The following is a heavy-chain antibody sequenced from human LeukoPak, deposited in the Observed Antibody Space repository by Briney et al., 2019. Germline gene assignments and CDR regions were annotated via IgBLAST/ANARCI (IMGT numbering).Heavy chain of an antibody. CDR3: ARPHGTSGWYYLDY. CDR2: IDWDDDK. V-gene: IGHV2-70*04. Sequence: SGPALVKPTRTLTLTCTFSGLSLSTSGLRGSWIRQPPGKALEWLARIDWDDDKFYDTSLKTRLTISKDASKNQIVLTMTNMDPADTATYYCARPHGTSGWYYLDYWGQGILVTVSS. J-gene: IGHJ4*02. D-gene: IGHD6-19*01. CDR1: GLSLSTSGLR.